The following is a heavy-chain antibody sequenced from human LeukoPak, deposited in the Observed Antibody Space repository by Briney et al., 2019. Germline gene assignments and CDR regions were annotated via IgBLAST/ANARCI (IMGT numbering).Heavy chain of an antibody. CDR1: GFTFSSYE. Sequence: GGSLRLSCAASGFTFSSYEMNWVRQAPGKGLEWVSYISSSGSTIYYADSVKGRFTISRDNAKNSLYLQMNSLRAEDTAVYYCARGRVATVRIYYYYYGMDVRGKGTTVTVSS. J-gene: IGHJ6*04. D-gene: IGHD5-12*01. CDR3: ARGRVATVRIYYYYYGMDV. CDR2: ISSSGSTI. V-gene: IGHV3-48*03.